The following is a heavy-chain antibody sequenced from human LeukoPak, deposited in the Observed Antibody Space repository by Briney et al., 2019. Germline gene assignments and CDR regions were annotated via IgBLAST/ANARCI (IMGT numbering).Heavy chain of an antibody. CDR2: ISSSSSTI. CDR1: GFTFSSYS. CDR3: ARDYRDGYNRPYFDY. Sequence: GGSLRLSCAASGFTFSSYSMTWVRQAPGKGLEWVSYISSSSSTIYYADSVKGRFTISRDNAKNSLYLQMNSLRAEDTAVYYCARDYRDGYNRPYFDYWGQGTLVTVSS. V-gene: IGHV3-48*01. J-gene: IGHJ4*02. D-gene: IGHD5-12*01.